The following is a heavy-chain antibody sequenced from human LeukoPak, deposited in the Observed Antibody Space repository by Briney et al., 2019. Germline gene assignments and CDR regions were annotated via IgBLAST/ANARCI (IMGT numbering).Heavy chain of an antibody. D-gene: IGHD3-22*01. CDR3: ARMHYYDSSGYYFDY. V-gene: IGHV1-69*04. Sequence: SVKVSCKASGYTFTSYGISWVRQAPGQGLEWMGRIIPILGIANYAQKFQGRVTITADKSTSTAYMELSSLRSEDTAVYYCARMHYYDSSGYYFDYWGQGTLVTVSS. CDR1: GYTFTSYG. J-gene: IGHJ4*02. CDR2: IIPILGIA.